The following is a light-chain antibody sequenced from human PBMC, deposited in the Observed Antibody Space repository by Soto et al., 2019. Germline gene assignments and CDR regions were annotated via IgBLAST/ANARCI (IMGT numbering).Light chain of an antibody. J-gene: IGLJ3*02. Sequence: QSVLTEPPSVSAAPGRKVTISCSGSSSNIGNNYVSWYQQFPGTAPQLLIYDNNKRPSGIPDRFSGSKSGTSATLGITGLQTGDEADYYCGTWDSSLSAWVFGGGTKVTVL. V-gene: IGLV1-51*01. CDR1: SSNIGNNY. CDR2: DNN. CDR3: GTWDSSLSAWV.